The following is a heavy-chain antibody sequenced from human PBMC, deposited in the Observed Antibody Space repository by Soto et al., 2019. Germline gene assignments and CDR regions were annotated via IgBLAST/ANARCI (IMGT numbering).Heavy chain of an antibody. Sequence: GGSLRLSCAASGFTFSSYSMNWVRQAPGKGLEWVSSISSSSSYIYSADSVKGRFTISRDNAKNSLYPQMNSLRAEDTAVYYCAREDYSNFDYWGQGTLVTVSS. CDR1: GFTFSSYS. CDR2: ISSSSSYI. V-gene: IGHV3-21*01. D-gene: IGHD4-4*01. CDR3: AREDYSNFDY. J-gene: IGHJ4*02.